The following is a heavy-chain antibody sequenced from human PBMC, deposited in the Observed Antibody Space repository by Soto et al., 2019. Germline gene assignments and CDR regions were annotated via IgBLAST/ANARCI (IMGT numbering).Heavy chain of an antibody. CDR1: GGTFSSYA. D-gene: IGHD6-19*01. V-gene: IGHV1-69*13. Sequence: SVKVSCKASGGTFSSYAISWVRQAPGQGLEWMGGIIPISGTANYAQKFQGRVTITADESTSTAYMELSSLRSEDTAVYYCAREEWLVGYYYYGMDVWGQGTTVTVSS. J-gene: IGHJ6*02. CDR3: AREEWLVGYYYYGMDV. CDR2: IIPISGTA.